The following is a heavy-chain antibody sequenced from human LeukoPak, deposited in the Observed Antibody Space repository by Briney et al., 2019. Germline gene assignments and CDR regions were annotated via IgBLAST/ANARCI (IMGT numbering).Heavy chain of an antibody. D-gene: IGHD3-3*02. CDR1: GFTFDNYG. CDR3: AKDLLSI. CDR2: ISYDGSSK. V-gene: IGHV3-30*18. Sequence: GGSLRLSCAASGFTFDNYGMQWVRQAPGKGREWVAFISYDGSSKNYADSVKGRFTISRDNSKNTLYLQMNSLRPEDTAVYYCAKDLLSIWGQGTLVTVSS. J-gene: IGHJ4*02.